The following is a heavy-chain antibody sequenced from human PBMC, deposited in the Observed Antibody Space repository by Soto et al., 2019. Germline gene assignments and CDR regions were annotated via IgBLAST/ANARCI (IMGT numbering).Heavy chain of an antibody. J-gene: IGHJ4*02. CDR2: ISPDGGST. CDR3: ARAPRGGVIIVITSAQIDY. V-gene: IGHV1-46*01. Sequence: QVQLVQSGAEVKKPGASVKVSCKASGYDFTDHYIHWVRQAPGQGLEWVGIISPDGGSTRYSQKFQARITITRDTSTSTVYMELSSLRSEDTAVYYCARAPRGGVIIVITSAQIDYWGQGTLVTVSS. D-gene: IGHD3-10*01. CDR1: GYDFTDHY.